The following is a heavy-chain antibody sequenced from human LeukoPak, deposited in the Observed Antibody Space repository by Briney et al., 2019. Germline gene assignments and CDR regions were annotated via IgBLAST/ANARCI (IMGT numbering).Heavy chain of an antibody. D-gene: IGHD3-22*01. V-gene: IGHV4-59*01. CDR3: ARGAPYYYDSSGYLFDY. CDR1: GGSINSYY. CDR2: IYYSGST. J-gene: IGHJ4*02. Sequence: PSETLSLTCIVSGGSINSYYWSWIRQPPGKGLEWIGYIYYSGSTNYNPSLKSRVTISVATSKNQFSLKLSSVTAADTAVYYCARGAPYYYDSSGYLFDYWGQGTLVTVSS.